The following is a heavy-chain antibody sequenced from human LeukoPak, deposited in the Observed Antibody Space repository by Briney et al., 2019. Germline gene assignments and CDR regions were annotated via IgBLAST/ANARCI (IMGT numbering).Heavy chain of an antibody. D-gene: IGHD3-10*01. V-gene: IGHV4-59*08. CDR2: IYYSGST. CDR1: SGSISSYY. Sequence: SETLSLTCTVSSGSISSYYWSWIRQPPGKGLEWIGYIYYSGSTNYNPSLKSRVTISVDTSKNQFSLKLSSVTAADTAVYYCARHPEGLWFGELYLDYWGQGTLVTVSS. J-gene: IGHJ4*02. CDR3: ARHPEGLWFGELYLDY.